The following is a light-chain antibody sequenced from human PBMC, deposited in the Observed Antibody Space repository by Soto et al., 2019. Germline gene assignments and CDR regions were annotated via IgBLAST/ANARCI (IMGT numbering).Light chain of an antibody. J-gene: IGLJ7*01. CDR1: SRDVGGYNY. V-gene: IGLV2-14*01. Sequence: QSALTQPDSVSGSPGQSITISCTGTSRDVGGYNYVSWYQQHPGKAPKLMIYDVSNRPSGVSNRCSGSKSGTTASLTISWRQVEDEADYYCSSYTSSSTAVFGGGTQRTVL. CDR2: DVS. CDR3: SSYTSSSTAV.